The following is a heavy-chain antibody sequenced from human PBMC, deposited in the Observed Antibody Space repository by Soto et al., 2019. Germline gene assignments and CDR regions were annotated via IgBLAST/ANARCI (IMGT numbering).Heavy chain of an antibody. CDR3: ARKNGVLDAFDI. CDR1: GYSISSSNW. Sequence: QVQLQESGPGLVKPADTLSHTCAVSGYSISSSNWWGWIRQPLGKGLEWIGYIYYSGSTYYNPSLKSRVTMSVDTSKNQFSLNLSSVTAVDTAVYYCARKNGVLDAFDIWGQGTMVTVSS. J-gene: IGHJ3*02. V-gene: IGHV4-28*01. D-gene: IGHD4-17*01. CDR2: IYYSGST.